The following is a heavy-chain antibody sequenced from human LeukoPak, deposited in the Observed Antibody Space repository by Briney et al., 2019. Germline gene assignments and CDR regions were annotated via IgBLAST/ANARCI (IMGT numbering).Heavy chain of an antibody. D-gene: IGHD3-3*01. Sequence: ASVKVSCKASGYTFTSYAMNWVRQAPGQGLEWMGWINTNTGNPTYAQGFTGRFVFSLDTSVSTAYLQISSLKAEDTAVYYCASEYYDFWSGYYFGQFDPWGQGTLVTVSS. V-gene: IGHV7-4-1*02. CDR1: GYTFTSYA. J-gene: IGHJ5*02. CDR2: INTNTGNP. CDR3: ASEYYDFWSGYYFGQFDP.